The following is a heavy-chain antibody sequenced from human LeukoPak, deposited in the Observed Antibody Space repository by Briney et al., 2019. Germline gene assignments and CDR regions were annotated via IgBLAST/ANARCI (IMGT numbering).Heavy chain of an antibody. CDR2: ISSSSSYI. J-gene: IGHJ4*02. CDR3: ARERPATRFTWRGPFDY. D-gene: IGHD2-15*01. V-gene: IGHV3-21*01. CDR1: GFTFSSYG. Sequence: PGGSLRLSCAASGFTFSSYGMNWVRQAPGKGLEWVSSISSSSSYIYYADSVKGRFTISRDNAKNSLYLQMNSLRAEDTAVYYCARERPATRFTWRGPFDYWGQGTLVTVSS.